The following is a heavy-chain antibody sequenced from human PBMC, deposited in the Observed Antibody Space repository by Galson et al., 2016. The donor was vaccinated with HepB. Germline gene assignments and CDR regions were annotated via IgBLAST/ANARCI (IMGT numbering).Heavy chain of an antibody. CDR2: ISSNGGST. D-gene: IGHD3-10*01. Sequence: SLRLSCAASGFTFSSYAMHWVRQAPGKGLEYVSAISSNGGSTYYADSVKGRFTISRDNSKNTLYLRMSSLRAEDTAVYYCVKDLVPYGSGDRIFDYWGQGTLVTVSS. CDR1: GFTFSSYA. J-gene: IGHJ4*02. V-gene: IGHV3-64D*06. CDR3: VKDLVPYGSGDRIFDY.